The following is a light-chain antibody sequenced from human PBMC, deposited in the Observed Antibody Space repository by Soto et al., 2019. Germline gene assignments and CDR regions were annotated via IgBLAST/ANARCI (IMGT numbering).Light chain of an antibody. J-gene: IGKJ4*01. CDR3: LQHNSYPLT. CDR1: QGITTD. V-gene: IGKV1-17*01. CDR2: AAS. Sequence: DIQMTQSPSSLSASVGDRVTITCRASQGITTDLGWYQQKVGKAPKRLIYAASSLQSGVPSRFSGSGSGTEFTLTISSLQPEDFATYYCLQHNSYPLTFGGGTKVEIK.